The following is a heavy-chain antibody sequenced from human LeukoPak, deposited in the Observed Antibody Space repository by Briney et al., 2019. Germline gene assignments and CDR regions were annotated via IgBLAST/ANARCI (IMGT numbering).Heavy chain of an antibody. J-gene: IGHJ4*02. D-gene: IGHD4-17*01. CDR3: ARGATVVDY. Sequence: SVKVSCKASGGTFSSYAISWVRQAPGQGLEWMGRIIPILGIANYAQKFQGRVTITADKSTSTAYMELSSLRSDDTAVYYCARGATVVDYWGQGTLVTVSS. CDR1: GGTFSSYA. V-gene: IGHV1-69*04. CDR2: IIPILGIA.